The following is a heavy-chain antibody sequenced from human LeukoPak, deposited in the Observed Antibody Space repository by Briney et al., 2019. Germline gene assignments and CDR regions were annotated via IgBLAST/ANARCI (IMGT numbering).Heavy chain of an antibody. Sequence: PSETLSLTCTVSGGSIRSYYWSWIRQPPGKGLEWIGYIYYSGSTKYNPSLESRVTMSLDTSKNQLSLKLSSVTAADTAVYYCARNLGSARLPYSYYYGMDVWGPGTTVTVSS. CDR1: GGSIRSYY. D-gene: IGHD6-6*01. CDR3: ARNLGSARLPYSYYYGMDV. V-gene: IGHV4-59*08. J-gene: IGHJ6*02. CDR2: IYYSGST.